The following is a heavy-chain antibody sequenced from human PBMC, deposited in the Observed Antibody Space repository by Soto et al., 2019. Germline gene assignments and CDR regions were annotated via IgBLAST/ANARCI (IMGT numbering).Heavy chain of an antibody. V-gene: IGHV3-23*01. CDR1: GFTFSSYA. CDR2: ISGSGGST. Sequence: GSLRLACAASGFTFSSYAMSWVRQAPGKGLEWVSAISGSGGSTYYADSVKGRFTISRDNSKNTLYLQMNSLRAEDTAVYYCAKCSSAVVVITTFLDYWGQGTLVTVS. J-gene: IGHJ4*02. CDR3: AKCSSAVVVITTFLDY. D-gene: IGHD3-22*01.